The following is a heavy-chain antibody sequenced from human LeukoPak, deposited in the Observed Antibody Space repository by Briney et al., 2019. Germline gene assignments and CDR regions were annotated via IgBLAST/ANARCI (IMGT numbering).Heavy chain of an antibody. J-gene: IGHJ6*02. CDR3: ARDRIAAAGTGYYYGMDV. CDR1: GGSFSGYY. Sequence: KPSETLSLTCAVYGGSFSGYYWSWIRQPPGKGLEWIGEINHSGSTNYNPSLKSRVTISVDTSKNQFPLKLSSVTAADTAVYYCARDRIAAAGTGYYYGMDVWGQGTTVTVSS. D-gene: IGHD6-13*01. CDR2: INHSGST. V-gene: IGHV4-34*01.